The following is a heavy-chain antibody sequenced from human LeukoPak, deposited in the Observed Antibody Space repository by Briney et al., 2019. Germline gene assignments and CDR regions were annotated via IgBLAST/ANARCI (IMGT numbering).Heavy chain of an antibody. CDR2: IHHTGST. CDR3: ARGVPPEIKNHVLYRWYWFDP. D-gene: IGHD1-14*01. V-gene: IGHV4-39*07. Sequence: SETLSLTCTVSGGSISSDHHYWAWIRQPPGKGPEWIGTIHHTGSTYYRPSLNGRVTTSVDTSKNQFSLRLTSVTAADTAVYYCARGVPPEIKNHVLYRWYWFDPWGQGTLVTVSS. J-gene: IGHJ5*02. CDR1: GGSISSDHHY.